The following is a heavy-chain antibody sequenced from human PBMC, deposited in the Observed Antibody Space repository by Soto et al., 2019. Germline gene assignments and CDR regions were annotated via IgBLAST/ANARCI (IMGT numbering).Heavy chain of an antibody. CDR1: GFTFTTYG. J-gene: IGHJ4*02. CDR3: AKERTYSVASGFDY. CDR2: ISYDGSHA. Sequence: QVQLVDSGGGVVQPGRSLRLSCAASGFTFTTYGMHWVRRAPGKGLEWVAVISYDGSHAYYADSVKGRFTISRDNSKNTLYLQINSLRAGDTAVYYCAKERTYSVASGFDYWGRGTQVTVSS. D-gene: IGHD1-26*01. V-gene: IGHV3-30*18.